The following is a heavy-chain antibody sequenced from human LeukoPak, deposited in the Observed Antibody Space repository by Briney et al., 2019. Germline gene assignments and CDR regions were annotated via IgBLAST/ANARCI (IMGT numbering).Heavy chain of an antibody. Sequence: GGSLRLSCAASGFTFSSYGMHWVRQAPGKGLEWVAFIRYDGSNKCYADSVKGRFTISRDNSKNTLYLQMNSLRAEDTAVYYCAKNLWAGVVPAAIDYWGQGTLVTVSS. CDR1: GFTFSSYG. CDR3: AKNLWAGVVPAAIDY. J-gene: IGHJ4*02. CDR2: IRYDGSNK. V-gene: IGHV3-30*02. D-gene: IGHD2-2*01.